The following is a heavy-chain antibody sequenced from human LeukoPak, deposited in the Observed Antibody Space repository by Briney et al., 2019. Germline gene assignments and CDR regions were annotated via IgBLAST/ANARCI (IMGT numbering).Heavy chain of an antibody. D-gene: IGHD1-26*01. CDR1: GFTFSSYA. CDR3: AKAPVGATSYFDS. J-gene: IGHJ4*02. CDR2: IRSNGGST. V-gene: IGHV3-64D*08. Sequence: PGGSLRLSCSASGFTFSSYAMHWVRQAPGKGLEYVSGIRSNGGSTYYADSVKGRFTISRDNSKNILYLQMSSLIPEDTAVYYCAKAPVGATSYFDSWGQGTLVTVSS.